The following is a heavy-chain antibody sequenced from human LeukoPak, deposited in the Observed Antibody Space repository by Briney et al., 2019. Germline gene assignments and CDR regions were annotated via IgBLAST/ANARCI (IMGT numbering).Heavy chain of an antibody. V-gene: IGHV3-30*01. CDR3: TRDAYNYNDFDY. D-gene: IGHD5-24*01. CDR2: VSSHGNDG. CDR1: EFTFSHFA. J-gene: IGHJ4*02. Sequence: GGSLRLSCEVSEFTFSHFAMHWVRQAPGKGLEWVAVVSSHGNDGFYADSVKGRFTVSRDNSKNTLYLQIDSVRPEDTAIYYCTRDAYNYNDFDYWGQGTLVTVSS.